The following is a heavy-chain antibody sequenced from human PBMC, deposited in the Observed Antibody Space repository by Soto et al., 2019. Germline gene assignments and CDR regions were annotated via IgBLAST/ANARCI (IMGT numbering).Heavy chain of an antibody. CDR1: GLTFGYYG. V-gene: IGHV3-49*04. CDR2: ITNKPYGETT. D-gene: IGHD4-17*01. Sequence: SLRHCCTASGLTFGYYGMRWVREAAGKVLEWLGFITNKPYGETTEYAASVKIRFTISKDDSNSLSYLQMNSLKTEDTALYYCTRTLTTSYYFHYSAQGTLVTVSS. J-gene: IGHJ4*02. CDR3: TRTLTTSYYFHY.